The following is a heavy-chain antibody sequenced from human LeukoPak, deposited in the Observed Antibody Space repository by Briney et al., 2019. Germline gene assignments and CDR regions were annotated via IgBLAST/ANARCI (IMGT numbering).Heavy chain of an antibody. CDR1: GGSISSSSYY. Sequence: PSENLSLTCTVSGGSISSSSYYWGSIRQPPGKGPECIGSIYYSGSTYYNPSLKSRVTISVDTSKNQFSLKLSSVTAADTAVYYCATSPSSYDHTVKFDYWGQGTLVTVSS. V-gene: IGHV4-39*01. J-gene: IGHJ4*02. CDR3: ATSPSSYDHTVKFDY. D-gene: IGHD5-18*01. CDR2: IYYSGST.